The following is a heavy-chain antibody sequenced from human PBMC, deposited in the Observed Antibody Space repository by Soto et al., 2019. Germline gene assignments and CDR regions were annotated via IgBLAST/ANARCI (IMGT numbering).Heavy chain of an antibody. V-gene: IGHV3-23*01. CDR3: AKDRGGYSSGWYLFYYYYGMDV. Sequence: EVQLLESGGGLVQPGGSLRLSCAASGFTFSSYAMSWVRQAPGKGLEWVSAISGSGGSTYYADSVKGRFTISRDNSKNTLYLQMNSLRAADTAVYYCAKDRGGYSSGWYLFYYYYGMDVWGQGTTVTVSS. CDR1: GFTFSSYA. J-gene: IGHJ6*02. CDR2: ISGSGGST. D-gene: IGHD6-19*01.